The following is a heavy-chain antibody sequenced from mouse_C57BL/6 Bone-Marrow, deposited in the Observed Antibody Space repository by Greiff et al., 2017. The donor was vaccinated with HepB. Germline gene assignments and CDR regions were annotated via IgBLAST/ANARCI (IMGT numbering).Heavy chain of an antibody. V-gene: IGHV1-81*01. CDR1: GYTFTSYG. CDR2: IYPRSGNT. Sequence: QVQLKESGAELARPGASVKLSCKASGYTFTSYGISWVKQRTGQGLEWIGEIYPRSGNTYYNEKFKGTATLTADKSSSTAYMELRSLTSEDSAVYFCARGLGRNAMDYWGQGTSVTVSS. D-gene: IGHD4-1*01. CDR3: ARGLGRNAMDY. J-gene: IGHJ4*01.